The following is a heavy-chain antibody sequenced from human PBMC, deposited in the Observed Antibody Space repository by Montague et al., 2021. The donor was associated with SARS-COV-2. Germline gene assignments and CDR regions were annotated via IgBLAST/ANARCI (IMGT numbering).Heavy chain of an antibody. J-gene: IGHJ3*02. CDR2: IYYSGST. Sequence: SETLSLTCTVSGGSISSYYWSCIRQHPGKGLEWIVYIYYSGSTNYNPSLKSRVTISVDTSKNQFSLKLSSVTAADTAVYYCARALRVVVVTVTAFDIWGQGSMVTVSS. CDR3: ARALRVVVVTVTAFDI. V-gene: IGHV4-59*01. D-gene: IGHD2-21*02. CDR1: GGSISSYY.